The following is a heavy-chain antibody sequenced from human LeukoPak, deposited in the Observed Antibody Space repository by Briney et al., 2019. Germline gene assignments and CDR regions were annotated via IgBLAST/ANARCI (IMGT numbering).Heavy chain of an antibody. V-gene: IGHV3-33*01. CDR3: ARGSDQLPSTPYFDY. CDR1: GFTFSSYG. D-gene: IGHD2-2*01. J-gene: IGHJ4*02. Sequence: GGSLRLSCAASGFTFSSYGMHWVRQAPGKGLEWVAVIWYDGSNKYYADSVKGRFTISRDNSKNTLYLQMNSLRAEDTAVYCCARGSDQLPSTPYFDYWGQGTLVTVSS. CDR2: IWYDGSNK.